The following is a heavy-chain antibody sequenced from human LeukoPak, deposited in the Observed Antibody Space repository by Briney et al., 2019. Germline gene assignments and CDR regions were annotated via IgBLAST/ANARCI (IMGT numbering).Heavy chain of an antibody. J-gene: IGHJ4*02. V-gene: IGHV3-30*02. CDR2: IHHDGSNK. Sequence: GGSLRLSCAASGFTFSSYGMHWVRQAPGKGLDWVAFIHHDGSNKYYADSVKGRFTISRDNAKNSLYLQMNSLRAEDTAVYYCARAHHRRVYDYVWGSYPYWGQGTLVTVSS. D-gene: IGHD3-16*02. CDR1: GFTFSSYG. CDR3: ARAHHRRVYDYVWGSYPY.